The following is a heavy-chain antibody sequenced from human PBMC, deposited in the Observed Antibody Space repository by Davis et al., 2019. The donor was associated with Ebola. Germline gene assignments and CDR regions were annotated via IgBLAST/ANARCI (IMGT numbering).Heavy chain of an antibody. CDR2: IYYSGST. Sequence: MPSETLSLTCTVSGGSISSYYWSWIRQPPGKGLEWIGYIYYSGSTNYNPSLKSRVTISVDTSKNQFSLKLSSVTAADTAVYYCARDSRGDAFDIWGQGTMVTVSS. CDR3: ARDSRGDAFDI. V-gene: IGHV4-59*01. J-gene: IGHJ3*02. CDR1: GGSISSYY.